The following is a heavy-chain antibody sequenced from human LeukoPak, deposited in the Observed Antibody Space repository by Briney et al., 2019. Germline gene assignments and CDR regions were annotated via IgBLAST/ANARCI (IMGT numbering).Heavy chain of an antibody. Sequence: GGSLRFSCAASGFTFSSYGMHWVRQAPGKGLEWVAVISYDGSNKYYADSVKGRFTISRDNSKNTLYLQMNSLRAEDSAVYYCAKDRSGSYWGTVDYWGQGTLVTVSS. V-gene: IGHV3-30*18. D-gene: IGHD1-26*01. J-gene: IGHJ4*02. CDR1: GFTFSSYG. CDR3: AKDRSGSYWGTVDY. CDR2: ISYDGSNK.